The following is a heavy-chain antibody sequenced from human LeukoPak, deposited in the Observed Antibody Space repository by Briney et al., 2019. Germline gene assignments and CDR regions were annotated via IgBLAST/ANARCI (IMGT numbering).Heavy chain of an antibody. CDR3: AGEEKWLQYY. V-gene: IGHV3-7*01. Sequence: GGSLRLSCAASGFTFTTYRMTWVRQAPGKGLEWVANINQDGNEIYYVDSVKGRFTISRDSARNSLYLQMNSLRAEDTAIYYCAGEEKWLQYYWGQGTLVTVSS. J-gene: IGHJ4*02. CDR2: INQDGNEI. CDR1: GFTFTTYR. D-gene: IGHD5-24*01.